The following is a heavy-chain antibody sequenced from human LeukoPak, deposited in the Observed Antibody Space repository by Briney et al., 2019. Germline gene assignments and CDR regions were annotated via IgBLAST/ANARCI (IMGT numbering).Heavy chain of an antibody. Sequence: GGSLRLSSAASGFTFSSSAMNSVGHAPGEGLEWVSTVSITGGSTYYADSVKGRFTISRDNSNNMLYLQINSLRAEDTALYYCAKGGSSWSRNWFDPWGQGTLVTVSS. D-gene: IGHD6-13*01. CDR1: GFTFSSSA. CDR3: AKGGSSWSRNWFDP. J-gene: IGHJ5*02. V-gene: IGHV3-23*01. CDR2: VSITGGST.